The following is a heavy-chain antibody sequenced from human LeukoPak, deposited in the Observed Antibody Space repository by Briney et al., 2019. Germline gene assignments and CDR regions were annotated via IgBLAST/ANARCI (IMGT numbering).Heavy chain of an antibody. Sequence: PGWSLRLSCASSGLTFSSYWMSGVRQAPGKGREWVANIKQDGSEKYYVDSVKGRFTLSRDNAKNSLYLQMNSVRAEDTAVYYCARSRFGDFDYWGQGNLVTVSS. CDR1: GLTFSSYW. V-gene: IGHV3-7*01. J-gene: IGHJ4*02. D-gene: IGHD3-10*01. CDR2: IKQDGSEK. CDR3: ARSRFGDFDY.